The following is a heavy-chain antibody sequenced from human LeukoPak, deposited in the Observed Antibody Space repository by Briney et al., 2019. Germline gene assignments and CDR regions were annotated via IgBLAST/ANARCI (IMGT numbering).Heavy chain of an antibody. CDR2: MNPNSANT. D-gene: IGHD2-2*01. CDR3: ARVNCSSTSCSSKFLDY. V-gene: IGHV1-8*01. Sequence: GASVKVSCKASGYTFTNYDINWVRQATGQGLEWMGWMNPNSANTGYAQKFQGRVTMTRNTSISTAYMELSSLRSEDTAVYYCARVNCSSTSCSSKFLDYWGQGTLVTVSS. J-gene: IGHJ4*02. CDR1: GYTFTNYD.